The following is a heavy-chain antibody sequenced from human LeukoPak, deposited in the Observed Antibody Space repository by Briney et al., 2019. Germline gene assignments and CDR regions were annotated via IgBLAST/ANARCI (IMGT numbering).Heavy chain of an antibody. V-gene: IGHV7-4-1*02. CDR2: INTNTGNP. CDR1: GYTFTSYA. J-gene: IGHJ4*02. Sequence: ASVKVSCKASGYTFTSYAMNWVRQAPGQGLEWMGWINTNTGNPTYAQGFTGRFVFSLDTSVSTAYLQISSLKAEDTAVYYCARDGVAAHSGYDYLDHNPVGDFDYWGQGTLVTVSS. CDR3: ARDGVAAHSGYDYLDHNPVGDFDY. D-gene: IGHD5-12*01.